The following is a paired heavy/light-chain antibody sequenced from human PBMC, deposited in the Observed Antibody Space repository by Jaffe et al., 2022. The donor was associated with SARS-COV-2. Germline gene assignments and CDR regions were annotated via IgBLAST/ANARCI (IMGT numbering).Heavy chain of an antibody. J-gene: IGHJ2*01. D-gene: IGHD4-17*01. CDR3: AKDIGGDYPLGGYFDL. CDR2: ISWDGGST. V-gene: IGHV3-43D*03. CDR1: GFTFDDYA. Sequence: EVQLVESGGVVVQPGGSLRLSCAASGFTFDDYAMHWVRQAPGKGLEWVSLISWDGGSTYYADSVMGRFTVSRDNSKNSLYLQMNSLRAEDTAFYYCAKDIGGDYPLGGYFDLWGRGTLVTVSS.
Light chain of an antibody. CDR3: LQDYSYPLT. CDR1: QGIRNN. V-gene: IGKV1-6*01. CDR2: AAS. Sequence: AIQMTQSPFSLSASVGDRVTITCRASQGIRNNLGWYQQKPGKAPKLLIYAASSLQSGVPSRFSGSGSGTDFTLTISSLQPEDFATFYCLQDYSYPLTFGGGTKVEN. J-gene: IGKJ4*01.